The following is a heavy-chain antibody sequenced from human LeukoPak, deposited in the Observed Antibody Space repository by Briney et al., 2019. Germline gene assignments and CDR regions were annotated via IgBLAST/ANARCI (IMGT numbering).Heavy chain of an antibody. Sequence: ASVKVSCKASGYTFTSYGISWVRQAPGQGLEWMGWISAYNGNTNYAQKLQGRVTMTTDTSTSTVYMELSSLRSEDTAVYYCARGRPQTIVVVPAAQHLTDFDYWGQGTLVTVSS. J-gene: IGHJ4*02. CDR1: GYTFTSYG. D-gene: IGHD2-2*01. CDR2: ISAYNGNT. CDR3: ARGRPQTIVVVPAAQHLTDFDY. V-gene: IGHV1-18*01.